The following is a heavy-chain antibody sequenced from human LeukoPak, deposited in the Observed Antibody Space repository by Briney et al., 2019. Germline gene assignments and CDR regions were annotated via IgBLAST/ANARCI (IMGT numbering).Heavy chain of an antibody. D-gene: IGHD4-11*01. Sequence: GGSLRLSCAASGFTFSSYGMHWVRQAPGKGLEWVAVISYDGSNKYYADSVKGRFTISRDNSKNTLYLQMNSLRAEDTAVYYCARDQGGYSNYFDYWGQGTLVTVSS. CDR1: GFTFSSYG. V-gene: IGHV3-30*03. CDR3: ARDQGGYSNYFDY. J-gene: IGHJ4*02. CDR2: ISYDGSNK.